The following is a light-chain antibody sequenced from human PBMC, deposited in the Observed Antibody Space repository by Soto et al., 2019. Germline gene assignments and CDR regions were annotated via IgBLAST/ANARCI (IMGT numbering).Light chain of an antibody. CDR1: QSVYSM. J-gene: IGKJ1*01. Sequence: EIVMTQSPATLSVSPGERATLSCRASQSVYSMLAWYQQKPGQAPRLLIYDASTRATGIPASFSGSGSGTEFTLTISRLESEDFAVYYCQQYGGSPRTFGQGTKMDIK. V-gene: IGKV3-15*01. CDR3: QQYGGSPRT. CDR2: DAS.